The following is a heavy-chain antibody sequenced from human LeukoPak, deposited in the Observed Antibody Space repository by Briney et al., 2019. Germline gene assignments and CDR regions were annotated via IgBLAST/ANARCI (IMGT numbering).Heavy chain of an antibody. CDR2: IYYSGST. J-gene: IGHJ3*02. CDR1: GGSISSYY. D-gene: IGHD3-22*01. CDR3: ARDPNYYDSKGAFDI. V-gene: IGHV4-59*01. Sequence: SETLSLTCTVSGGSISSYYWSWIRQPPGKGLEWIGYIYYSGSTNYNPSLKSRVTISVDTSKNQFSLKLSSVTAADMAVYYCARDPNYYDSKGAFDIWGQGTMVTVSS.